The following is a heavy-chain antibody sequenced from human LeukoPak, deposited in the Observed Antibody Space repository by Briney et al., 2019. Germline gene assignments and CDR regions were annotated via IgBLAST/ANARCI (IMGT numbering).Heavy chain of an antibody. Sequence: EASVKVSCKASGGTFSSYAISWVRQAPGQGLEWMGGIIPIFGTANYAQKFQGRVTITADESTSTAYMELSSLRSEDTAVYYCARDIHPYCSGGSCYLFDYWGQGTLATVSS. CDR3: ARDIHPYCSGGSCYLFDY. CDR2: IIPIFGTA. V-gene: IGHV1-69*13. CDR1: GGTFSSYA. D-gene: IGHD2-15*01. J-gene: IGHJ4*02.